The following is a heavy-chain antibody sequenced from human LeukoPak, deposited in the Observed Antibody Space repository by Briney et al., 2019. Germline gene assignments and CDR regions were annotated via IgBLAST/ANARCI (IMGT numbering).Heavy chain of an antibody. Sequence: SETPSLTCSVPCSPISRLHWSWIRPPPGKGPEWIVYIYYTGSSNYNPSSESRVSMFVDMSKNQFSLRLSSVTAADTAVYYCARHRAYSSSSPFDYWGQGTLVTVSS. D-gene: IGHD6-6*01. CDR2: IYYTGSS. V-gene: IGHV4-59*08. CDR3: ARHRAYSSSSPFDY. J-gene: IGHJ4*02. CDR1: CSPISRLH.